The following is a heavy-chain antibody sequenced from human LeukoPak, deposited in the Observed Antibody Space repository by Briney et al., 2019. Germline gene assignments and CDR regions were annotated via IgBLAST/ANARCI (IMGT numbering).Heavy chain of an antibody. D-gene: IGHD6-13*01. CDR2: ISSSSSTI. CDR3: ARLVRPFDY. J-gene: IGHJ4*02. CDR1: GFTFSSYS. V-gene: IGHV3-48*04. Sequence: PGGSLRLSCAASGFTFSSYSMNWVRQAPGKGLEWVSYISSSSSTIYYADSVKGRFTISRDNAKNSLYLQMNSLRAEDTAVYYCARLVRPFDYWGQGTLVTVSS.